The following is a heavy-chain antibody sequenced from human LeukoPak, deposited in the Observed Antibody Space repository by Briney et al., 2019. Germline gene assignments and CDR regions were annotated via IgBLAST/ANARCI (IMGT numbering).Heavy chain of an antibody. CDR1: GFTFSSYS. Sequence: GSLRLSCAASGFTFSSYSMNWVRQAPGRGLEWVSYISGSSRPIYYADSVKGRFTISRDNAKNSLYLQMNSLRDEDTAVYYCTKGISGSGYSPFDSWGQGVLVTVSS. CDR2: ISGSSRPI. D-gene: IGHD3-22*01. J-gene: IGHJ4*02. V-gene: IGHV3-48*02. CDR3: TKGISGSGYSPFDS.